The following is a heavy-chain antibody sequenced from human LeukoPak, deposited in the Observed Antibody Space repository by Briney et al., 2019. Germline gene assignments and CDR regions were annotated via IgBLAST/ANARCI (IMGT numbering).Heavy chain of an antibody. CDR1: GYTFTSYD. D-gene: IGHD3-16*01. Sequence: ASVKVSCKASGYTFTSYDINWVRQATGQGLEWMGWMNPNSGNTGYAQKFQGRVTMTRNTSISTTYMELSSLRSEDTAVYYCARGPIRRWGNSGYWGQGTLVTVSS. CDR2: MNPNSGNT. J-gene: IGHJ4*02. CDR3: ARGPIRRWGNSGY. V-gene: IGHV1-8*01.